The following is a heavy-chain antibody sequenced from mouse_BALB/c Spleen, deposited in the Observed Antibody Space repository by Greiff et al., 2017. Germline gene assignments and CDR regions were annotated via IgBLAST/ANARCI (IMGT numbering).Heavy chain of an antibody. V-gene: IGHV5-9-4*01. D-gene: IGHD1-1*01. Sequence: VQLKESGGGLVKPGGSLKLSCAASGFTFSSYAMSWVRQSPEKRLEWVAEISSGGSYTYYPDTVTGRFTISRDNAKNTLYLEMSSLRSEDTAMYYCARENYGSSFYAMDYWGQGTSVTVSS. J-gene: IGHJ4*01. CDR3: ARENYGSSFYAMDY. CDR2: ISSGGSYT. CDR1: GFTFSSYA.